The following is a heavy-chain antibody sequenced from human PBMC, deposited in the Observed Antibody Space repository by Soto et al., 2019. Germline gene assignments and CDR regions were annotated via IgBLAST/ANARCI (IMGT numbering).Heavy chain of an antibody. V-gene: IGHV3-23*01. D-gene: IGHD5-12*01. CDR2: ITGSAGST. CDR3: AKERNRWLRFDLGY. Sequence: EVQLLESGGGLVQPGGSLRLSCAASGFTFSSYAMSWVRQAPGKGLEWVSSITGSAGSTYYADSVKGRFTISRDNSKNTLYLQMNSLRAEATAVYYCAKERNRWLRFDLGYWGQGTLVTVSS. J-gene: IGHJ4*02. CDR1: GFTFSSYA.